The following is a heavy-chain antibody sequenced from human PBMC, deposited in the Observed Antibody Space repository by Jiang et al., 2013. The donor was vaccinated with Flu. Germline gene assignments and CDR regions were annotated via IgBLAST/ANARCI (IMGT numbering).Heavy chain of an antibody. CDR3: ARGSRLNGYDYPLDH. D-gene: IGHD5-12*01. CDR1: GYSFASFG. Sequence: SGAEVKRPGASVNVSCKASGYSFASFGINWVRQAPGQGLEWLGWISAYNGDTNYPQKLQGRLTMATDTSTGTAYMELRSLRSDDTAVYFCARGSRLNGYDYPLDHWGQGTLVTVSS. V-gene: IGHV1-18*01. CDR2: ISAYNGDT. J-gene: IGHJ4*02.